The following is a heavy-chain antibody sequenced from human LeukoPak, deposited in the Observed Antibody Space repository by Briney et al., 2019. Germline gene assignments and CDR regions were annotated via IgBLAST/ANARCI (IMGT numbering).Heavy chain of an antibody. Sequence: SETLSLTCTVSGGSISSGDYYWSWIRQPPGKGLEWIGYIYYSGSTNYNPSLKSRVTISVDTSKNQFSLKLSSVTAADTAVYYCARVAAAGYAFDIWGQGTMVTVSS. CDR2: IYYSGST. CDR1: GGSISSGDYY. CDR3: ARVAAAGYAFDI. D-gene: IGHD6-13*01. V-gene: IGHV4-61*08. J-gene: IGHJ3*02.